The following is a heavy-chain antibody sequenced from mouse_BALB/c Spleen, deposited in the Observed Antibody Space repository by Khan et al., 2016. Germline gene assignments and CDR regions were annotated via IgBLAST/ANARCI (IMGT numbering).Heavy chain of an antibody. CDR1: VFNIKDYY. V-gene: IGHV14-4*02. CDR3: NSIYYGSDVDFAY. J-gene: IGHJ2*01. Sequence: VQLQQSGAELVRSGASVKLSCTASVFNIKDYYMHWVRQRPEQGLEWIGWIDPENGDTEYAPKFQGKATMTADTSSNAAYLQFSSLTSEDSAVYYCNSIYYGSDVDFAYWGQGTTLTVSS. CDR2: IDPENGDT. D-gene: IGHD1-1*01.